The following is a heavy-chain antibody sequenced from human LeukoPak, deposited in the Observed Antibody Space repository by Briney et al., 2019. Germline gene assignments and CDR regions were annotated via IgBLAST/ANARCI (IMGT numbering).Heavy chain of an antibody. J-gene: IGHJ4*02. D-gene: IGHD3-22*01. CDR2: IIPIFGTA. CDR3: ASSGRKDYYDSSGYPH. CDR1: GGTFSSYA. Sequence: ASVKVSCKASGGTFSSYAISWVRQAPGQGLEWMGRIIPIFGTANYAQKFQGRVTITADKSTSTAHMELSSLRSEDTAVYYCASSGRKDYYDSSGYPHWGQGTLVTVSS. V-gene: IGHV1-69*06.